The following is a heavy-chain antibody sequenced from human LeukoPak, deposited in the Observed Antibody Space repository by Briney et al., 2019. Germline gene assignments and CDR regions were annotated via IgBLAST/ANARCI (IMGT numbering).Heavy chain of an antibody. CDR3: ARLAVMEVIDFDI. J-gene: IGHJ3*02. V-gene: IGHV4-34*01. CDR2: INHGGNT. D-gene: IGHD3-16*01. CDR1: GESLSGYF. Sequence: KPSETLSLTCAVYGESLSGYFWSWIRQTPGKGLEWIGEINHGGNTRYNPSLKSRVAISIDTSANQFSLNLNSVTAADTAVYYCARLAVMEVIDFDIWGQGTLVTVSS.